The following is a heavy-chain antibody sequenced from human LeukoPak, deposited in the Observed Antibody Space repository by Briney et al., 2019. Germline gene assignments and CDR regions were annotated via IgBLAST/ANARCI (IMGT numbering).Heavy chain of an antibody. V-gene: IGHV3-33*06. CDR2: LWSDGNNK. D-gene: IGHD3-10*01. J-gene: IGHJ4*02. CDR1: GFTFSHYG. Sequence: GGSLRLSCEASGFTFSHYGMHWVRQAPGKGLEWVAVLWSDGNNKYYTDSVKGRFTISRDNSKNTLYLQMDSLRAEDTAVYFCAKEGSGVRGSYYFDYWGQGTLVTVSS. CDR3: AKEGSGVRGSYYFDY.